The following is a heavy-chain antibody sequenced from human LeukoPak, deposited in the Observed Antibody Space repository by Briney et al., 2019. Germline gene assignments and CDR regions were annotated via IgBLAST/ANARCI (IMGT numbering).Heavy chain of an antibody. CDR1: GFTFSSYA. D-gene: IGHD2-15*01. V-gene: IGHV3-48*01. Sequence: GGSLRLSCAASGFTFSSYAMHWVRQAPGKGLEWVSYISSSSSTIYYADSVKGRFTISRDNAKNSLYLQMNSLRAEDTAVYYCAREQGGYYYYYMDVWGKGTTVTVSS. CDR2: ISSSSSTI. CDR3: AREQGGYYYYYMDV. J-gene: IGHJ6*03.